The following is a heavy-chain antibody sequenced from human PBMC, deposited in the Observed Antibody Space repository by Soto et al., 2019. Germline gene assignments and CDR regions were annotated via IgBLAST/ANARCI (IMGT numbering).Heavy chain of an antibody. Sequence: GGSLRLSCAASGFTFSSYGMHWVRQAPGKGLEWVAVISYDGSNKYYADSVKGRFTISRDNSKNTLYLQMNSLRAEDTAVYYCAKDVYCSSTSCYTEGPFEPWGQGTLVTVSS. CDR3: AKDVYCSSTSCYTEGPFEP. CDR2: ISYDGSNK. J-gene: IGHJ5*02. D-gene: IGHD2-2*02. CDR1: GFTFSSYG. V-gene: IGHV3-30*18.